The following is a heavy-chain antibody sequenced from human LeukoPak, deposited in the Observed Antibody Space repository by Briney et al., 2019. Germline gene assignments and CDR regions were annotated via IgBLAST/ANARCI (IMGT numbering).Heavy chain of an antibody. D-gene: IGHD3-10*01. V-gene: IGHV4-59*08. CDR3: ARRGGRYYGMDV. CDR1: GGSISSYY. Sequence: SETLSLTCTVSGGSISSYYWSWIRQPPGKGLEWIGYIYYSGSTNYNPSLKSRVTISVDTSKNQFSLKLSSVTAADTAVYYCARRGGRYYGMDVWGQGTTVTASS. J-gene: IGHJ6*02. CDR2: IYYSGST.